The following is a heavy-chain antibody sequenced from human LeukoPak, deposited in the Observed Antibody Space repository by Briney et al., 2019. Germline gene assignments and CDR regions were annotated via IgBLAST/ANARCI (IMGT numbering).Heavy chain of an antibody. J-gene: IGHJ4*02. CDR3: ARSPDIVATITFDY. V-gene: IGHV3-21*01. Sequence: GGSLRLSCAASGFTFSSYSMNWVRQAPGKGLEWVSSISSSSSYIYYADSVKGRFTISRGNAKNSLYLQMNSLRAEDTAVYYCARSPDIVATITFDYWGQGTLVTVSS. D-gene: IGHD5-12*01. CDR2: ISSSSSYI. CDR1: GFTFSSYS.